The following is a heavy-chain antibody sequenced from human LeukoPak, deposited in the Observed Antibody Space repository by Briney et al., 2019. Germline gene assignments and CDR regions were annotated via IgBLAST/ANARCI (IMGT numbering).Heavy chain of an antibody. D-gene: IGHD4/OR15-4a*01. V-gene: IGHV4-4*07. CDR3: ARAPVADYSSIYYYYMDV. Sequence: PSETLSLTCTVSGGSISSYYWSWIRQPAGKGLEWIGRIYTSGSTNYNPSLKSRVTISVDTSKNQFSLKLSSVTAADTAVYYCARAPVADYSSIYYYYMDVWGKGTTVTVSS. J-gene: IGHJ6*03. CDR2: IYTSGST. CDR1: GGSISSYY.